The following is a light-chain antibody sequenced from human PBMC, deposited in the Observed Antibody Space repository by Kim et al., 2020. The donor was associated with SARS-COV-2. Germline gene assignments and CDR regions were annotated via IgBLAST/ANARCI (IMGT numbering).Light chain of an antibody. V-gene: IGKV1-33*01. CDR3: QQYDNLPT. CDR2: DAS. CDR1: QDISNY. J-gene: IGKJ4*01. Sequence: DIQMTQSPSSLSASVGDRVTITCQASQDISNYLNWYQQKPGKAPKLLIYDASNLETGVPSRFSGSGSGTDFTFNISSLQPEDIATYYCQQYDNLPTFGGGTKVDIK.